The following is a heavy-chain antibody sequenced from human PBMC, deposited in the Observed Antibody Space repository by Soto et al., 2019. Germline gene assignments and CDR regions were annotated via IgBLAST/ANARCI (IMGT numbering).Heavy chain of an antibody. CDR1: GSSISSSNW. D-gene: IGHD1-20*01. CDR3: ARSITSVGDAFDI. Sequence: SESLSLTCAVSGSSISSSNWWGWIRQPPGKGLEWIGYIDYSGSTYYSPSLKSRVTMSLDTSKNQFSLKLSSVTAVDTAVYYCARSITSVGDAFDIWGQGTMVT. CDR2: IDYSGST. J-gene: IGHJ3*02. V-gene: IGHV4-28*01.